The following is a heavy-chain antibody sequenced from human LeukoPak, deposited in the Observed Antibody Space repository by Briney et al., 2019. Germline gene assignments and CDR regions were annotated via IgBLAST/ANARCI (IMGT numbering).Heavy chain of an antibody. CDR2: INPNSGGT. J-gene: IGHJ3*02. CDR1: GYTFTGYY. D-gene: IGHD1-26*01. V-gene: IGHV1-2*02. Sequence: ASVKVSCKASGYTFTGYYMHWVRQAPGQGLEWMGWINPNSGGTNYAQKFQGRVTMTRDTSISTAYTELSRLRSDDTAVYYCASGIVGAHVDPTPHDAFDIWGQGTMVTVSS. CDR3: ASGIVGAHVDPTPHDAFDI.